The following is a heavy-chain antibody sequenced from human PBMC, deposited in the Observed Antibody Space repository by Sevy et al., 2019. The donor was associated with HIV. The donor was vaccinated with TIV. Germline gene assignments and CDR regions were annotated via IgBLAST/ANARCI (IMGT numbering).Heavy chain of an antibody. V-gene: IGHV3-33*01. Sequence: GGSLRLSCAASGFTFSSYGMHWVRQAPGKGLEWVAVIWYDGGNKYYADSVKGRFTISRDNSKNTLYLQMNSLRAEDTAVYYCARPRRDYYDSSGYLGFDIWGQGTMVTVSS. CDR2: IWYDGGNK. J-gene: IGHJ3*02. CDR3: ARPRRDYYDSSGYLGFDI. D-gene: IGHD3-22*01. CDR1: GFTFSSYG.